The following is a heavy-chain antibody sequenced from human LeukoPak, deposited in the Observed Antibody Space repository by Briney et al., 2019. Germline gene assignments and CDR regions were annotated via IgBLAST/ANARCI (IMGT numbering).Heavy chain of an antibody. CDR2: IKQDGSEK. Sequence: GGSLRLSCAASGFTFSSNWMSWVRQAPGKGLEWVANIKQDGSEKYYVDSVKGRSTISRDNAKNSLYLQMNSLRAEDTAVYYCATTKTTLYYFDYWGQGTLVTVSS. V-gene: IGHV3-7*05. J-gene: IGHJ4*02. D-gene: IGHD1-7*01. CDR3: ATTKTTLYYFDY. CDR1: GFTFSSNW.